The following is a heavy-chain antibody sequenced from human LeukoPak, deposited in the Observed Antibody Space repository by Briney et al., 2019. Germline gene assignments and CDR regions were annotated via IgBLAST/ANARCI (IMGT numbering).Heavy chain of an antibody. CDR3: ARVATMVRVPLDALDI. V-gene: IGHV3-48*03. Sequence: GGSLRLSCAISGVTVSACELTWVRQGPGKGLELVSYSSRSGSTRYYADSVKGRFTISRDNAKNSMYLQMNSLRAEDTAVYYCARVATMVRVPLDALDIWGQGTMVSVSS. CDR2: SSRSGSTR. CDR1: GVTVSACE. D-gene: IGHD3-10*01. J-gene: IGHJ3*02.